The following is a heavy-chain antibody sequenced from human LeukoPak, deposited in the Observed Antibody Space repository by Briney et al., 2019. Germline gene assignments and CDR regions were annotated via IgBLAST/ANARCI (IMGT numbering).Heavy chain of an antibody. D-gene: IGHD3-22*01. V-gene: IGHV3-21*01. J-gene: IGHJ4*02. CDR3: ARWDDSSGYYPYYFDY. Sequence: GGPLRLSCAASGFTFSSYSMNWVRQAPGKGLEWVSSISSSCAHILYADSVKGRFTISRDNAKNSIYLQMNSLRAEDTAVYYCARWDDSSGYYPYYFDYWGQGTLVTVSS. CDR2: ISSSCAHI. CDR1: GFTFSSYS.